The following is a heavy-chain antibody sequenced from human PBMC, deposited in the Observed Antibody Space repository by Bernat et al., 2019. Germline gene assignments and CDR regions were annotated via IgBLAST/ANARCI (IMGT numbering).Heavy chain of an antibody. V-gene: IGHV3-30-3*01. J-gene: IGHJ4*02. CDR3: ARGLELDY. Sequence: QVQLVESGGGVVQPGRSLRLSCVASGFTFSSYAMHWVRQAPGKGLEWVAVISYDGSNKYYADSVKGRFTISRDNSKNTLYLQMNSLRAEDTAVYYCARGLELDYWGQGTLVTVSS. D-gene: IGHD1-1*01. CDR2: ISYDGSNK. CDR1: GFTFSSYA.